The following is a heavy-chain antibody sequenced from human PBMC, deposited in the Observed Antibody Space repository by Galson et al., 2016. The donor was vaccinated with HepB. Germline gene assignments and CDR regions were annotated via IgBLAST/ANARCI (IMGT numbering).Heavy chain of an antibody. J-gene: IGHJ2*01. CDR2: IYAGDSDT. CDR3: AIGLVFVPNWYSGH. Sequence: QSGAEVTKPGESLKISCEGSGFSLSTYWIGWVRQMPGKGLEWMGTIYAGDSDTRYSPSFQGQVTISVDKSINAAYLQWSRLEASDTAMYYCAIGLVFVPNWYSGHWGRGTLGTVSS. V-gene: IGHV5-51*01. D-gene: IGHD2-15*01. CDR1: GFSLSTYW.